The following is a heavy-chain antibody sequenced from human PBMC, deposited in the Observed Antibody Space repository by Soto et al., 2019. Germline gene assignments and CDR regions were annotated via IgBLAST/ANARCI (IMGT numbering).Heavy chain of an antibody. CDR2: ISAYNGDT. CDR1: GYTFTNYG. Sequence: ASVKVSCKASGYTFTNYGITCVRQAPGQGLEWMGWISAYNGDTHYTQRLQGRVTMTTDTSTSTAYMELRSLRSDDTAVYYCARDAIVVVVADDAFDIWGQGTMVTVSS. D-gene: IGHD2-15*01. J-gene: IGHJ3*02. CDR3: ARDAIVVVVADDAFDI. V-gene: IGHV1-18*01.